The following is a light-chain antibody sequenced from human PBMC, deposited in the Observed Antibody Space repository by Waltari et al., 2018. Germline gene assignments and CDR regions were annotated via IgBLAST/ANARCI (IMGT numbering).Light chain of an antibody. CDR1: QGISSA. CDR3: QQLHSYPIT. CDR2: DAS. V-gene: IGKV1-13*02. J-gene: IGKJ5*01. Sequence: AIHWTQSPSSLSASVGDRITIPGRASQGISSALAWYQQKPGESPKFLIYDASSLQSGFPSRFSGSASGTDFTLTITSLQPEDFATYYCQQLHSYPITFGQGTRLEIK.